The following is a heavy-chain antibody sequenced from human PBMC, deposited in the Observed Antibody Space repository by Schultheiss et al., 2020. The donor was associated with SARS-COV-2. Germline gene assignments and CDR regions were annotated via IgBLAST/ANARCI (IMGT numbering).Heavy chain of an antibody. CDR3: ARDRYSSLDY. D-gene: IGHD6-19*01. Sequence: GGSLRLSCAASDFTFSNYAMHWVRQAPGKGLEWVSYISSSSSYTNYADSVKGRFTISRDNAKNSLYLQMNSLRAEDTAVYYCARDRYSSLDYWGQGTLVTVAS. CDR2: ISSSSSYT. V-gene: IGHV3-11*06. CDR1: DFTFSNYA. J-gene: IGHJ4*02.